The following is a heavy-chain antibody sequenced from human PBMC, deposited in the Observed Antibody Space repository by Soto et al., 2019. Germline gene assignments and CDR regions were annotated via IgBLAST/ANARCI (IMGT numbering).Heavy chain of an antibody. CDR3: AKCPGRGEDNLGAFDI. CDR1: GFTFDDYA. D-gene: IGHD2-21*01. V-gene: IGHV3-9*01. J-gene: IGHJ3*02. CDR2: ISWNSGSI. Sequence: EVQLVESGGGLVQPGRSLRLSCAASGFTFDDYAMHWVRQAPGKGLEWVSGISWNSGSIGYADSVKGRFTISRDNAKNSLYLQMNSLRAEDTALYYCAKCPGRGEDNLGAFDIWGQGTMVTVSS.